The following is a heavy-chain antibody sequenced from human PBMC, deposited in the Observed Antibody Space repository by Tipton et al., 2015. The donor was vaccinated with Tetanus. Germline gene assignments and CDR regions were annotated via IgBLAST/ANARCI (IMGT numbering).Heavy chain of an antibody. CDR3: ARGVVTGGSGSYYTELYGYYYYYGMDV. CDR2: IIPIFGTA. V-gene: IGHV1-69*01. CDR1: GGTFSSYA. Sequence: QLVQSGAEVKKPGSSVKVSCKASGGTFSSYAISWVRQAPGQGLEWMGGIIPIFGTANYAQKFQGRVTITADESTSTAYMELSSLRSEDTAVYYCARGVVTGGSGSYYTELYGYYYYYGMDVWGQGTTVTVSS. J-gene: IGHJ6*02. D-gene: IGHD3-10*01.